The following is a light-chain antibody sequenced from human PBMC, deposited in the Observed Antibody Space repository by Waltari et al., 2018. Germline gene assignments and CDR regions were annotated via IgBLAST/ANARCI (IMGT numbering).Light chain of an antibody. Sequence: SSELTQDPAVSVALGQTVRRTCQGDSLSSYYECWYQQKPGQAPILVIYGKNNRPSGIPDRFSGSSSGNTASLTITGAQAEDEADYYCNSRDSSGNLNWVFGGGTKLTVL. J-gene: IGLJ3*02. CDR2: GKN. CDR3: NSRDSSGNLNWV. V-gene: IGLV3-19*01. CDR1: SLSSYY.